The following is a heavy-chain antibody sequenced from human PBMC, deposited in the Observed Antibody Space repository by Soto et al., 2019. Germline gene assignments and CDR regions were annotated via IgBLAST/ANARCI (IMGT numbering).Heavy chain of an antibody. CDR2: IWYDGSNK. CDR3: ARDYTPDQAAPPEYFDY. D-gene: IGHD6-6*01. J-gene: IGHJ4*02. Sequence: GGSLRLSCAASGFTFSSYGMHWVRQAPGKGLEWVAVIWYDGSNKYYADSVKGRFTISRDNSKNTLYLQMNSLRAEDTAVYYCARDYTPDQAAPPEYFDYWGQGTLVTVSS. CDR1: GFTFSSYG. V-gene: IGHV3-33*01.